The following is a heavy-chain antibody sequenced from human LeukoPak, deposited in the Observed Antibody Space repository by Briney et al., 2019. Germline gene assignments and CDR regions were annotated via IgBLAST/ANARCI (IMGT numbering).Heavy chain of an antibody. CDR3: AKDDTDYDILTGYYMDV. Sequence: PGGSLRLSCAASGFTVSSNYMSWVRQAPGKGLEWVSVIYSGGSTFYADSVKGRFTISRDNSKNTLYLQMNSLRAEDTAVYYCAKDDTDYDILTGYYMDVWGKGTTVTVSS. CDR2: IYSGGST. J-gene: IGHJ6*03. CDR1: GFTVSSNY. D-gene: IGHD3-9*01. V-gene: IGHV3-53*01.